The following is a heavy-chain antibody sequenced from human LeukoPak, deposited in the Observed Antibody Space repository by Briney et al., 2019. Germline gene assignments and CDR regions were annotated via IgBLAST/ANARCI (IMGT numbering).Heavy chain of an antibody. J-gene: IGHJ6*03. CDR1: GYTFTSYG. D-gene: IGHD3-3*01. CDR3: ARVYNTYYDFWSGHIYYMGV. V-gene: IGHV1-18*01. CDR2: ISGYNGNT. Sequence: ASVKVSCKASGYTFTSYGISWVRQAPGQGLEWMGWISGYNGNTNYAQKFQGRVTMTTDTSTSTAYMELRSLRSDDTAVYYCARVYNTYYDFWSGHIYYMGVWGKGTTVTVSS.